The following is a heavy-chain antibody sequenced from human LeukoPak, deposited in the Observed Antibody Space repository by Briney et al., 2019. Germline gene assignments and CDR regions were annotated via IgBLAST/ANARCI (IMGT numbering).Heavy chain of an antibody. Sequence: SQTLSLTCTVSGGSISSGGYYWGWIRQPPGKGLEWIGTIYYSGSTYYNPSLNSRVTISVDTSKNHFSLKLSSVTAADTAVYYCARTDYDVLSWGQGTLVTVSS. CDR2: IYYSGST. CDR1: GGSISSGGYY. J-gene: IGHJ5*02. CDR3: ARTDYDVLS. D-gene: IGHD3-9*01. V-gene: IGHV4-39*07.